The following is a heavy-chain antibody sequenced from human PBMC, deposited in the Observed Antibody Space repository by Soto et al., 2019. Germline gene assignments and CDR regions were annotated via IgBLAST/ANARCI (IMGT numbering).Heavy chain of an antibody. D-gene: IGHD2-15*01. Sequence: QVQLQESGPGLVKPSETLALTCAVYGGSISSNNWWSWVRQNPGKGLEWIGEIYHSGSTNYNPSLKSRVTISLDKSNTQFSLSLTSLTAADTAVYYCARREGDCRGGSCPFYHDWGQGTLVTASS. CDR2: IYHSGST. CDR3: ARREGDCRGGSCPFYHD. J-gene: IGHJ4*02. CDR1: GGSISSNNW. V-gene: IGHV4-4*02.